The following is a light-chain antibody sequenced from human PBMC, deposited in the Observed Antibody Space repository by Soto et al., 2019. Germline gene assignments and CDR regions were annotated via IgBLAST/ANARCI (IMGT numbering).Light chain of an antibody. V-gene: IGKV1-27*01. CDR3: QKYNDAPRT. J-gene: IGKJ1*01. Sequence: QMTQSPSSLSASVGDRVTITCRASQDISIYLAWYQQKPGGAPKLLIYEASTLQSGVPSRFSGSGSGADFTLTISSLQPEDVAIYYCQKYNDAPRTFGQGTRVEMK. CDR1: QDISIY. CDR2: EAS.